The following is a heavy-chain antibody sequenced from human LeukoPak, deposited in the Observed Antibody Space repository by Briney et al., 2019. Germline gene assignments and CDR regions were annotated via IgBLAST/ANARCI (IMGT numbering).Heavy chain of an antibody. CDR1: GYTFTNLD. D-gene: IGHD1-1*01. Sequence: ASVKVSCKTSGYTFTNLDINWLRQAPGQGLEWMGWMSPNSGDTGYAQKFQGRVSMTRDIFKSTAYMELSSLRSEDTAIYHCASNPPNTGDFYYWGLGNPGHRLL. J-gene: IGHJ4*02. V-gene: IGHV1-8*01. CDR3: ASNPPNTGDFYY. CDR2: MSPNSGDT.